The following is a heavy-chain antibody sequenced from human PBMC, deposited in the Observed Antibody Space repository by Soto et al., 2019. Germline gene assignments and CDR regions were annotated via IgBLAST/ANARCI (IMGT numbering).Heavy chain of an antibody. CDR1: GGSFSGYY. V-gene: IGHV4-34*01. J-gene: IGHJ6*02. CDR3: ARVTGRYYYGMDV. Sequence: SETLSLTCAVYGGSFSGYYWSWIRQPPGKGLEWIGEINHSGSTNYNPSLKSRVNISVDTSKNQFSLKLSSVTAADTAVYYCARVTGRYYYGMDVWGQGTTVTVSS. CDR2: INHSGST.